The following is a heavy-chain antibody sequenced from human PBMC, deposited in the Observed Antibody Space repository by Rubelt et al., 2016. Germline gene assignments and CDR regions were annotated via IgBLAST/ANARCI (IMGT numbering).Heavy chain of an antibody. J-gene: IGHJ6*02. V-gene: IGHV1-3*01. CDR2: INAGNGNT. CDR3: ARKGYGYGMDV. Sequence: QVQLVQSGAEVKKPGASVKVSCKASGYTFTSYAMHWVRQAPGHRLEWMGWINAGNGNTKYSQKFQGRVPITRDTSASTAYMERSSLRSEDTAVYYCARKGYGYGMDVWGQGTTVTVSS. D-gene: IGHD3-16*01. CDR1: GYTFTSYA.